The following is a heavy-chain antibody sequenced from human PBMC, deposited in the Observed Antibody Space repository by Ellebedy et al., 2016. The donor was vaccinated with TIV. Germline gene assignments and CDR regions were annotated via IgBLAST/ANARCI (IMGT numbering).Heavy chain of an antibody. CDR2: ISENGNYV. Sequence: GGSLRLSXAASGFSLSFLRFNWVRQAPGKGLEWVSSISENGNYVNYADSVKGRFTISRDNAKNSLYLHMDNLRAEDTAIYYCARETLEAMDVWGQGTTVTVSS. CDR3: ARETLEAMDV. V-gene: IGHV3-21*01. J-gene: IGHJ6*02. D-gene: IGHD1-1*01. CDR1: GFSLSFLR.